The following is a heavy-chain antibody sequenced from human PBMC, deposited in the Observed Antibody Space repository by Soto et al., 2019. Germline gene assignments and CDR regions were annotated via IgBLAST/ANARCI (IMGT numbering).Heavy chain of an antibody. CDR1: GYSFTDYF. V-gene: IGHV1-46*01. CDR3: AREFGGSRVFDH. J-gene: IGHJ4*02. D-gene: IGHD1-26*01. Sequence: GASVKVSCKTSGYSFTDYFMHWVRQAPGQGLEWMGIINTNADTTNYAQKFQGRVTVTRDTSTSTVYMKFRSLRFEDTAVYFCAREFGGSRVFDHWGQGTLLTVSS. CDR2: INTNADTT.